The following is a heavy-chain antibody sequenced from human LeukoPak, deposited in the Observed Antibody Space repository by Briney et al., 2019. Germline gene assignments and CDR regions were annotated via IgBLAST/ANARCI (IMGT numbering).Heavy chain of an antibody. J-gene: IGHJ3*02. Sequence: GESLKISCKGSGYSFTSYWIGWVRQMPGKGLEWMGIIYPGDSDTRYSPSFQGQVTISADKSISTAYLQWSSLKASDTAMYYCARSQGDCSSTSCYPRDAFDIWGQGTMVTVSS. CDR2: IYPGDSDT. D-gene: IGHD2-2*01. V-gene: IGHV5-51*01. CDR3: ARSQGDCSSTSCYPRDAFDI. CDR1: GYSFTSYW.